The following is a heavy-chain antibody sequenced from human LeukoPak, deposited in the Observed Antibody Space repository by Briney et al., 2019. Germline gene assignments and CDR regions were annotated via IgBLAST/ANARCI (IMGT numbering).Heavy chain of an antibody. J-gene: IGHJ6*03. CDR2: IYPDDSDT. CDR1: GYTFSSYW. D-gene: IGHD2-8*01. V-gene: IGHV5-51*01. CDR3: ARMAYCSNDVCYSNYYYSMDV. Sequence: GESLKISCKGSGYTFSSYWIGWVRQMPGKGLEWMGIIYPDDSDTRYSPSFQGQVTISADKSISTAYLQWSSLKASDTAMYYCARMAYCSNDVCYSNYYYSMDVWGKGTTVTVSS.